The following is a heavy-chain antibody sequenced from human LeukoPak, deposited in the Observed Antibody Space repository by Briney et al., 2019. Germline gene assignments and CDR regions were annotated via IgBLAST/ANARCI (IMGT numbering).Heavy chain of an antibody. CDR3: ARGPRGGYYGSGSYPNFDY. V-gene: IGHV4-59*01. CDR1: GGSISSYY. J-gene: IGHJ4*02. CDR2: IYYSGST. D-gene: IGHD3-10*01. Sequence: SETLSLTCTVSGGSISSYYWSWIRQPPGKGLEWSGYIYYSGSTNYNPSLKSRVTISVDTSKNQFSLKLSSVTAADTAVYYCARGPRGGYYGSGSYPNFDYWGQGTLVTVSS.